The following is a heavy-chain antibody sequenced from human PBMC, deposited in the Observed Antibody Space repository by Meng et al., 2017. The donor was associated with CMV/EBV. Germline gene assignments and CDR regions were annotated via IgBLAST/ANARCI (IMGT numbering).Heavy chain of an antibody. J-gene: IGHJ4*02. CDR2: IYYSGST. CDR3: ARGIYCSSTSCYSDYFDY. CDR1: GGSISSYY. Sequence: SETLSLTCTVSGGSISSYYWSWIRQPPGKGLEWIGYIYYSGSTNYNPSLKSRVTISVDTSKNQFSLKLSSVTAADTAVYYCARGIYCSSTSCYSDYFDYWGRGTLVTVSS. V-gene: IGHV4-59*01. D-gene: IGHD2-2*01.